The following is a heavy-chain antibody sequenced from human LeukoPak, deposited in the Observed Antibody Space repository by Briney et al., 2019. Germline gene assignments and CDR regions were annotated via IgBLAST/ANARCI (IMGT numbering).Heavy chain of an antibody. CDR1: GFTFSNYW. Sequence: GGSLRLSCAASGFTFSNYWMSWVRQAPGKGLEWVANIKQDGSEKYYVDSVKGRFTISRENDKNSLYLQMNSLRAEDTAVYYCARGADTGYSSDSWGQGTLVTVSS. V-gene: IGHV3-7*01. J-gene: IGHJ5*02. CDR3: ARGADTGYSSDS. CDR2: IKQDGSEK. D-gene: IGHD6-19*01.